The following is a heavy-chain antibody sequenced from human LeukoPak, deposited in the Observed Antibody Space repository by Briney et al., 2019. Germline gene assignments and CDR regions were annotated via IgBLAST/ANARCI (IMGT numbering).Heavy chain of an antibody. Sequence: GGSLRLSCAASGFTFSSYAMSWVRQAPGKGLEWVSGISGSGGNTYYADSVKGRFTISRDNSQNTLYLQMSSLRAEDTAVYYCAKGVGSGASNWFDPWGQGTLVTVSS. J-gene: IGHJ5*02. CDR1: GFTFSSYA. V-gene: IGHV3-23*01. D-gene: IGHD2-15*01. CDR2: ISGSGGNT. CDR3: AKGVGSGASNWFDP.